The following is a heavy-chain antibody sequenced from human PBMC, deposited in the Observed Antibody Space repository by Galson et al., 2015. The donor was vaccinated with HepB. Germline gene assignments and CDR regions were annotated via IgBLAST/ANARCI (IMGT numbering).Heavy chain of an antibody. V-gene: IGHV2-70*01. CDR3: ARTTMLRGVYKWFAS. J-gene: IGHJ5*01. CDR2: IDWDDDK. D-gene: IGHD3-10*01. CDR1: GFSLNSRGMC. Sequence: PALVKPTQTLTLTCTFSGFSLNSRGMCVSWIRQSPGKALEWLALIDWDDDKKYSTSLKTRLTISKDTSKNQVVLSMTNMDPVDTATYYCARTTMLRGVYKWFASWGQGTLVTVSS.